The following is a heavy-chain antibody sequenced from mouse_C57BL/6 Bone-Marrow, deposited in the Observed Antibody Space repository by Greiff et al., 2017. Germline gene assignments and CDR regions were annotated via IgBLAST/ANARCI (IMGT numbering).Heavy chain of an antibody. Sequence: VQLQQSGAELVRPGASVKLSCTASGFNIKDDYMHWVKQRPEQGLEWIGWIDPENGDTEYASKFQGKATITADTSSNTAYLQLSSLTSEDTAVYYCTTCYYGSSPWFGYWGQGTTLTVSS. D-gene: IGHD1-1*01. J-gene: IGHJ2*01. CDR2: IDPENGDT. V-gene: IGHV14-4*01. CDR1: GFNIKDDY. CDR3: TTCYYGSSPWFGY.